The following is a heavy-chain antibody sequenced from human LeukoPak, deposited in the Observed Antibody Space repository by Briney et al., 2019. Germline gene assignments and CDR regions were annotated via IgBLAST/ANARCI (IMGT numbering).Heavy chain of an antibody. D-gene: IGHD5-12*01. CDR1: GYTFTGYY. CDR3: ARTITWGYYYMDV. Sequence: ASVKVSCKASGYTFTGYYMHWVRQAPGQGLEWMGWINPNSGGTNYARKFQGRVTMTRDTSISTAYMELSSLRSEDTAVYYCARTITWGYYYMDVWGKGTTVTVSS. J-gene: IGHJ6*03. CDR2: INPNSGGT. V-gene: IGHV1-2*02.